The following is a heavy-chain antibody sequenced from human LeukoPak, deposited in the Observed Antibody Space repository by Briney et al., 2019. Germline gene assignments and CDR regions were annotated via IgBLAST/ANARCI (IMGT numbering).Heavy chain of an antibody. CDR2: INPNSGGT. CDR1: GYTFTGYY. V-gene: IGHV1-2*02. D-gene: IGHD1-1*01. CDR3: ARGGRSNWNDVHYYYYMDV. Sequence: ASVKVSCKASGYTFTGYYMHWVRQAPGQGLEWMGWINPNSGGTNYAQKFRGRVTMTRDTSISTAYMELSRLRSDDTAVYYCARGGRSNWNDVHYYYYMDVWGKGTTVTISS. J-gene: IGHJ6*03.